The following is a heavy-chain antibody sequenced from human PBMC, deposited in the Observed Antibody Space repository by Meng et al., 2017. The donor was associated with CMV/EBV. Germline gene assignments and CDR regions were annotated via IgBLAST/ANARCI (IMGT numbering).Heavy chain of an antibody. Sequence: GGSLRLSCTASGFTFGDYAMSWVRQAPGKGLEWVGFIRSKAYGGTTEYAASVKGRFTISRDDSKSIAYLQMNSLKTEDTAVYYCTRATRRSYYALDIWGQGTMVTVSS. D-gene: IGHD1-26*01. CDR3: TRATRRSYYALDI. CDR1: GFTFGDYA. CDR2: IRSKAYGGTT. V-gene: IGHV3-49*04. J-gene: IGHJ3*02.